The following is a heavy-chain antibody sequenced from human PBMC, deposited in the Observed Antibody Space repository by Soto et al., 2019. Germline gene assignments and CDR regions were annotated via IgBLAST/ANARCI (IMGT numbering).Heavy chain of an antibody. CDR1: GFTFSSYG. D-gene: IGHD4-17*01. V-gene: IGHV3-30*18. CDR3: AESDDTVPYITCARY. CDR2: ISYDGSNK. Sequence: GGSLRLSCAASGFTFSSYGMHWVRQAPGKGLEWVAVISYDGSNKYYADSVKGRFTISRDNSKNTLYLQMNSLRAEDTAVYYCAESDDTVPYITCARYWGQGTLVTVSS. J-gene: IGHJ4*02.